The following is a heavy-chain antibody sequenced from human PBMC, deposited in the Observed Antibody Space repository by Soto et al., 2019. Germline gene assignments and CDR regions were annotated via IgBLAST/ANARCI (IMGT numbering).Heavy chain of an antibody. Sequence: SETLSLICTVSGGSINTFYWSWVRQPAGKGLEWIGRIFSSGSTSFNPSLESRVAMSVDTSKNHFSLNLSSVTAADMAVYYCATERSYSAYNFDHGIQLWSFDFWGQGALVTVSS. V-gene: IGHV4-4*07. D-gene: IGHD5-12*01. J-gene: IGHJ4*02. CDR2: IFSSGST. CDR3: ATERSYSAYNFDHGIQLWSFDF. CDR1: GGSINTFY.